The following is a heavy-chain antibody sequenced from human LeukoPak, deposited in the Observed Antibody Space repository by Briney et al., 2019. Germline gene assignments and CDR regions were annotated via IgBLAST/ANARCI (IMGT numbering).Heavy chain of an antibody. CDR3: ARDLRDFWSGDFDY. V-gene: IGHV3-30*04. Sequence: PGRSLRLSCAASGFTFSSYAMHWVRQAPGKGLEWVAVISYDGSNKYYADSVKGRFTISRDNSKSTLYLQMNSLRAEDTAVYYCARDLRDFWSGDFDYWGQGTLVTVSS. D-gene: IGHD3-3*01. CDR2: ISYDGSNK. CDR1: GFTFSSYA. J-gene: IGHJ4*02.